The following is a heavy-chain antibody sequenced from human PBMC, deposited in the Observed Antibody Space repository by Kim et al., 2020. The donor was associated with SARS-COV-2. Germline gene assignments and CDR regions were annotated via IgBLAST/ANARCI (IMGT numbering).Heavy chain of an antibody. J-gene: IGHJ3*02. D-gene: IGHD5-12*01. Sequence: SPSLKSRLTITKDTSKNQVVLTMTNMDPVDTATYYCAHVRRDGYNSAFDIWGQGTMVTVSS. CDR3: AHVRRDGYNSAFDI. V-gene: IGHV2-5*01.